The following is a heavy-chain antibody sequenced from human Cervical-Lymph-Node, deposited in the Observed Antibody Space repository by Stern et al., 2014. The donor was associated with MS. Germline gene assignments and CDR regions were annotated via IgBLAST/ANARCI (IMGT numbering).Heavy chain of an antibody. Sequence: QVQLVESGAEVKKPGSSVKVSCKASGGTFSSYAISWVRQAPGQGLEWMGGIIPIFGTANYAQKFQGRVTITADESTSTAYMELSSLRSEDTAVYYCARDPSPSYYYDSSGYYYLDYWGQGTLVTVSS. J-gene: IGHJ4*02. V-gene: IGHV1-69*01. CDR2: IIPIFGTA. CDR3: ARDPSPSYYYDSSGYYYLDY. CDR1: GGTFSSYA. D-gene: IGHD3-22*01.